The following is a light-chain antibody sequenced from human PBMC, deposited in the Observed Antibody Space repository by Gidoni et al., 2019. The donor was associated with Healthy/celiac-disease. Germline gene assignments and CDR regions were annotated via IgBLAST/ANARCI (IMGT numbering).Light chain of an antibody. CDR2: KSS. Sequence: DIQITQSPSTLSASVGYRVTITCRASQSISSWLAWYQQKPGKAPKLLIYKSSSLESGVPSRCSGSGSGTEFTLTISSLQPDDFATYYCQQYNSYPWTFGQGTKVEIK. V-gene: IGKV1-5*03. CDR1: QSISSW. J-gene: IGKJ1*01. CDR3: QQYNSYPWT.